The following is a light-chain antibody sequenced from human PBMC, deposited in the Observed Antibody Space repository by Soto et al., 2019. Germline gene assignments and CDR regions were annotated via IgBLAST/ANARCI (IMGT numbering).Light chain of an antibody. CDR3: SSYTTGGSYV. CDR1: SRDVGGYNS. J-gene: IGLJ1*01. CDR2: DVS. Sequence: QSVLTQPASVSGSPGLSNAISCTGTSRDVGGYNSVSWYQQQPGKVTKLMIYDVSNRPSGVSNRFSGSKSGNTASLTISGLQAEDEGDYYCSSYTTGGSYVFGTGTKLTVL. V-gene: IGLV2-14*01.